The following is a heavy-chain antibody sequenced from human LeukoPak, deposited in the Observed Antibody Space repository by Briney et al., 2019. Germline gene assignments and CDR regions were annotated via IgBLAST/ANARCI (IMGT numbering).Heavy chain of an antibody. D-gene: IGHD6-19*01. Sequence: GGSLRLSCAASGFTFSSYSMNWVRQAPGKGLEWVSSISSSSSYIYYADSVKGRLTNSRDNAKNSLYLQMNSLRAEDTAVYYCARYDSSGWYGLDYWGQGTLVTVSS. J-gene: IGHJ4*02. V-gene: IGHV3-21*01. CDR1: GFTFSSYS. CDR2: ISSSSSYI. CDR3: ARYDSSGWYGLDY.